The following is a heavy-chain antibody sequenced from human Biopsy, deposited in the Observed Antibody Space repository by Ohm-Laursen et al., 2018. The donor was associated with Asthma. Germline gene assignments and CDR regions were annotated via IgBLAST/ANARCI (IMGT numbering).Heavy chain of an antibody. CDR3: RALPTRTMYFDS. CDR2: VSHDDEYK. CDR1: GFNVNSYT. J-gene: IGHJ4*02. D-gene: IGHD4/OR15-4a*01. V-gene: IGHV3-30-3*02. Sequence: SLRLSCAASGFNVNSYTFSWVRQAPGKGLAWVSAVSHDDEYKDYADSVKGRFTISRDNTKNSLYLQMNSLSPEDTAMYYCRALPTRTMYFDSWGQGTLVTVSS.